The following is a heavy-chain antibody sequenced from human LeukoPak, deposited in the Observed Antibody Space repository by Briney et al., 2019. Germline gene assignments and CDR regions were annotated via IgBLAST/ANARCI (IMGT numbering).Heavy chain of an antibody. V-gene: IGHV3-15*01. Sequence: PGESLRLSCAASGFTFSNAWMSWVRQAPGKGLEWVGRIKSKTDGGTTDYAAPVKSRFTISRDDSKNTLYLQMNSLKTEDTAVYYCTTDPGPINTYYYDSSGYYDYWGQGTLVTVSS. D-gene: IGHD3-22*01. J-gene: IGHJ4*02. CDR3: TTDPGPINTYYYDSSGYYDY. CDR2: IKSKTDGGTT. CDR1: GFTFSNAW.